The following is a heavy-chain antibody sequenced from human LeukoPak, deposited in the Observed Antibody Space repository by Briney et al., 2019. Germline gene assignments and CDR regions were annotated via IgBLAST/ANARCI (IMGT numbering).Heavy chain of an antibody. V-gene: IGHV3-23*01. D-gene: IGHD3-3*02. CDR3: AKNRGTGLAFYDH. Sequence: PGGSLRLSCAASGFSFSSYAMTWVRQAPGRGLEWVSAISGGGYYIYYADSVRGRFTTSRDNSKNTLYLQMSNLRAEDTGLYYGAKNRGTGLAFYDHGGQGTQDSVPS. J-gene: IGHJ4*02. CDR2: ISGGGYYI. CDR1: GFSFSSYA.